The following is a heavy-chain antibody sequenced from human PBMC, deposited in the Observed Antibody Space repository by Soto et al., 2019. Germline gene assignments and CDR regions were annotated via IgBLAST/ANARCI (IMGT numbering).Heavy chain of an antibody. D-gene: IGHD3-3*01. CDR1: GGSISNYY. CDR2: VHDSWGT. V-gene: IGHV4-59*08. Sequence: SETLSLTCTVSGGSISNYYWSWFRQTPGKGLEWIGYVHDSWGTNYNPSLKSRVAISLDTSKNQFSLKLSSVTAADTAVYYCARARGNYDFWSGYYTGHYYYGMDVWGQGTTVTVSS. J-gene: IGHJ6*02. CDR3: ARARGNYDFWSGYYTGHYYYGMDV.